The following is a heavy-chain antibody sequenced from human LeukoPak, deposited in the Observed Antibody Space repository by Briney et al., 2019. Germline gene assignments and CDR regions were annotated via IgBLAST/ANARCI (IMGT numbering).Heavy chain of an antibody. CDR1: GYSISSGYY. CDR2: IYHSGST. J-gene: IGHJ5*02. V-gene: IGHV4-38-2*01. D-gene: IGHD2-2*03. Sequence: SETLSLTCAVSGYSISSGYYWGWIRQPPGKGLEWIGSIYHSGSTYYNPSLKSRVTISVDTSKNQFYLKLSSVTAADTAVYYCARLDIVVVPAAMRGNWFDPWGQGTLVTVSS. CDR3: ARLDIVVVPAAMRGNWFDP.